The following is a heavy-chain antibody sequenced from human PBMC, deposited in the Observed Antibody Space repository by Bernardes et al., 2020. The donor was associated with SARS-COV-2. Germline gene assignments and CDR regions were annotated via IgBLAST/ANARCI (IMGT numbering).Heavy chain of an antibody. CDR1: GGSISSSNW. CDR3: ARARVGAKTTRTFDY. V-gene: IGHV4-4*02. Sequence: SETLSLTCAVSGGSISSSNWWSWVRQPPGKGLEWIGEIYHSGSTNYNPSLKSRVTISVDKSKNQFSLKLSSVTAADTAVYYCARARVGAKTTRTFDYWGQGTLVTVSS. J-gene: IGHJ4*02. CDR2: IYHSGST. D-gene: IGHD1-26*01.